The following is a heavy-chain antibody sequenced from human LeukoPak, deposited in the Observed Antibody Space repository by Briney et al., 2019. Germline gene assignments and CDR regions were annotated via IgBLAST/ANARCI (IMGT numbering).Heavy chain of an antibody. CDR1: GFTFNTYW. V-gene: IGHV3-7*01. CDR3: VRDKGGRSGAIYYDAFDV. J-gene: IGHJ3*01. D-gene: IGHD1-26*01. CDR2: IDQGGSTK. Sequence: PGGSLRLSCAASGFTFNTYWMIWVRQAPGKGLEGVANIDQGGSTKYYVDSLKARFTISRDNAKNSLYLQMNSLRAEDTAVYYCVRDKGGRSGAIYYDAFDVWGQGTMVTVSS.